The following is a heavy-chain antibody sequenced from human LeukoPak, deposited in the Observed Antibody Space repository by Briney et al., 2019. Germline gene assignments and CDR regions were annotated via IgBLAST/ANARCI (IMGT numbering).Heavy chain of an antibody. V-gene: IGHV1-2*02. D-gene: IGHD3-22*01. CDR1: VYTFTGYF. CDR2: INPQSGGT. J-gene: IGHJ4*02. CDR3: ARGGSLYYESSGYYYDY. Sequence: ASLKVSCKASVYTFTGYFMHWVRQAPGQGLEWVGGINPQSGGTNNTQKIQGRVTMTRDTSSSTAYMELSRLRADDTAVYYCARGGSLYYESSGYYYDYWGQGTLVTVSS.